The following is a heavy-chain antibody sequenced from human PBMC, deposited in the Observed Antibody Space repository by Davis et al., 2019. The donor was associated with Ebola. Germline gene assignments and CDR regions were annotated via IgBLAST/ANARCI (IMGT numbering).Heavy chain of an antibody. Sequence: PGGSLRLSCAGSGFIFGSDWMSWVRQAPGRGLDWVASIHPDGREKHSADSLKGRFTISRDNAKNSVSLEMSILRVEDTAIYYCARDLKVVPVAIYYYYGLDVWGQGTTVTVSS. CDR2: IHPDGREK. J-gene: IGHJ6*02. V-gene: IGHV3-7*01. D-gene: IGHD2-2*01. CDR1: GFIFGSDW. CDR3: ARDLKVVPVAIYYYYGLDV.